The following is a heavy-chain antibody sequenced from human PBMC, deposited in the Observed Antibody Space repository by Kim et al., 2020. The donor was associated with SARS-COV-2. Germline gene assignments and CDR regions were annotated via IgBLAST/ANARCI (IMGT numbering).Heavy chain of an antibody. J-gene: IGHJ4*02. CDR2: ISGDGTAK. D-gene: IGHD1-1*01. CDR1: GFIFSTYG. V-gene: IGHV3-48*03. CDR3: ARCRLAYELPGAF. Sequence: GGSLRLSCAASGFIFSTYGINWVRQAPGKGLEWVSYISGDGTAKYYADSVKGRFTISRDNAKNSLYLQLNSLTVEDAAVYYCARCRLAYELPGAFWGQGALVSVSS.